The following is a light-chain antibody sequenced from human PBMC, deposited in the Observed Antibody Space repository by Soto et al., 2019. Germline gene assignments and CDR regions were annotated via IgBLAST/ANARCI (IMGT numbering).Light chain of an antibody. J-gene: IGLJ1*01. Sequence: QSVLTQPPSVSGAPGQRVSISCTGSTSNIGAPYDAHWYQHLPGTAPKLLIYGDNNRPSGVPDRFSGSKSGTSASLAITRLQAEDEADYYCQSYDISLHNYVFGTGTKATVL. V-gene: IGLV1-40*01. CDR3: QSYDISLHNYV. CDR1: TSNIGAPYD. CDR2: GDN.